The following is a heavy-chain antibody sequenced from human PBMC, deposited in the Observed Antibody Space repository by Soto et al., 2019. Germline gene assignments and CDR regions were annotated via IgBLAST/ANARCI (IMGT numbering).Heavy chain of an antibody. J-gene: IGHJ6*02. CDR1: GGTFSSYA. Sequence: SVKVSCKASGGTFSSYAISWVRQAPGQGLEWMGGIIPIFGTANYAQKFQGRVTITADESTSTAYMELSSLRSEDTAVYYCARRAPGPLDYYYGMDVWGQGTTVTVSS. D-gene: IGHD3-16*01. CDR2: IIPIFGTA. CDR3: ARRAPGPLDYYYGMDV. V-gene: IGHV1-69*13.